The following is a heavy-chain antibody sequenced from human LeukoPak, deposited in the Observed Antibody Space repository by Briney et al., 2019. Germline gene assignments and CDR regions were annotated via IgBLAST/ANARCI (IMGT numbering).Heavy chain of an antibody. CDR1: GFTFSSYS. V-gene: IGHV3-21*01. Sequence: GGSLRLSCAASGFTFSSYSMNWARQAPGKGLEWVSSISSSSSYIYYADSVKGRFTISRDNAKNSLYLQMNSLRAEDTAVYYCARPYCSSTSCYTGIGYWGQGTLVTVSS. CDR3: ARPYCSSTSCYTGIGY. J-gene: IGHJ4*02. D-gene: IGHD2-2*02. CDR2: ISSSSSYI.